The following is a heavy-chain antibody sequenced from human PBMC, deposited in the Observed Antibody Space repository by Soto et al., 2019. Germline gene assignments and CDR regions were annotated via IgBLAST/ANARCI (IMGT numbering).Heavy chain of an antibody. CDR2: IWYDGSNK. CDR1: GFTFSSYG. J-gene: IGHJ6*02. Sequence: VQLVESGGGVVQPGRSLRLSCAASGFTFSSYGMHWVRQAPGKGLEWVADIWYDGSNKYYADSVKGRFTISRDNSKNTLYLQMNSLRAEDTAVYYCARGRCGGDCYYYYYYGMDVWGQGTTVTVSS. CDR3: ARGRCGGDCYYYYYYGMDV. V-gene: IGHV3-33*01. D-gene: IGHD2-21*02.